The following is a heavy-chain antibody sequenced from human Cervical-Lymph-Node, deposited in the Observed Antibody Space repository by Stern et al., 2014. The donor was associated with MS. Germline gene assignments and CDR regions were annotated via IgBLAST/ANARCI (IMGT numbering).Heavy chain of an antibody. CDR1: GFTFSSFA. J-gene: IGHJ4*02. CDR3: AKLGISIDVITPHHFDN. Sequence: EVQLEESGGNLVQPGGSLRLSCAASGFTFSSFAMTWVRQAPGKGLECVAAISGTSAGTHYADSVQCRFTISRDNFRTTLFLQMNSLRAEDTAVYYCAKLGISIDVITPHHFDNWGQGTLVTVSS. V-gene: IGHV3-23*04. D-gene: IGHD3-16*01. CDR2: ISGTSAGT.